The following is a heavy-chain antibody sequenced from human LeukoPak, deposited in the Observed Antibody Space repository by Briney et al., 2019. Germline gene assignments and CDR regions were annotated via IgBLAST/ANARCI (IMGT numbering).Heavy chain of an antibody. CDR2: IKSKTDGGTT. CDR1: GFTFSNAW. Sequence: GGSLRLSCAASGFTFSNAWMSWVRQAPGKGLEWVGRIKSKTDGGTTDYAAPVKGRFTISRDDSKNTLYLQMNGLKTEDTAVYYCTTDEYDYVWGSYRYSGEYYFDYWGQGTLVTVSS. CDR3: TTDEYDYVWGSYRYSGEYYFDY. V-gene: IGHV3-15*01. D-gene: IGHD3-16*02. J-gene: IGHJ4*02.